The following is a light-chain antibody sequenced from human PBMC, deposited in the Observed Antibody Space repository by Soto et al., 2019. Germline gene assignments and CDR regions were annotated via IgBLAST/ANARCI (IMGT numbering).Light chain of an antibody. J-gene: IGLJ1*01. Sequence: QAVVTQPASVSGSPGQSITISCSGTTSDVGIVSWYQHHPGKAPKLMIHEVTKRPSGVSDRFSGSKSGNSASLTISGLQAEDEADYFCCSFGGSGYVFGTGTKLTVL. V-gene: IGLV2-23*02. CDR2: EVT. CDR1: TSDVGI. CDR3: CSFGGSGYV.